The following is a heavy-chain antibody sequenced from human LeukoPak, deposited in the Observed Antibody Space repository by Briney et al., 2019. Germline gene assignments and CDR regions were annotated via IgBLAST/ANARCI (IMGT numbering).Heavy chain of an antibody. J-gene: IGHJ5*02. V-gene: IGHV4-59*12. CDR3: AREATMVRGLSWFDP. CDR1: GGSISSYY. Sequence: SETLSLTCTVSGGSISSYYWSWIRQPPGKGLEWIGYIYYSGSTNYNPSLKSRVTISVDTSKNQFSLKLSSVTAADTAVYYCAREATMVRGLSWFDPWGQGTLVTVSS. D-gene: IGHD3-10*01. CDR2: IYYSGST.